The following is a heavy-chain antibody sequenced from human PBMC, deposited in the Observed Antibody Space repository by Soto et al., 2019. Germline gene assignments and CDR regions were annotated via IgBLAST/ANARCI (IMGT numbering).Heavy chain of an antibody. CDR2: INHSGSS. CDR1: GGSFSGYH. J-gene: IGHJ3*01. D-gene: IGHD3-3*01. CDR3: ARGRGSYDFWSGYYRSNAFDF. Sequence: QVHLQQWGAGLLKASETQSVTCAVYGGSFSGYHWSWIRQPPGKGLEWIGEINHSGSSNCNPSLKSRVTMSVDTSKNQFSLELSSVTAADTAVYYCARGRGSYDFWSGYYRSNAFDFWGQGTMVTVSS. V-gene: IGHV4-34*01.